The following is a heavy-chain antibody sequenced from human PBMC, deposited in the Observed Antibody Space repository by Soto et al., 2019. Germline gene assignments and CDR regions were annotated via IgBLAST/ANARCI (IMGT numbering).Heavy chain of an antibody. J-gene: IGHJ4*02. D-gene: IGHD3-3*01. Sequence: EVQLVESGGALVQRGGSLRLSCAASGFTFGDYWMSWVRQAPGKGLEWVANMKEDGSKKYYVDSVKGRFTVSRDNAKKSLYLQMNSLRAEDTAVYYCAKSGSGYYTGLYFDYWGQGTLVTVSS. CDR3: AKSGSGYYTGLYFDY. CDR1: GFTFGDYW. CDR2: MKEDGSKK. V-gene: IGHV3-7*03.